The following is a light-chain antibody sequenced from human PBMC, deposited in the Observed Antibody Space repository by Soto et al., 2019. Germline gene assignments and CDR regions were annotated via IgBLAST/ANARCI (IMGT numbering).Light chain of an antibody. CDR1: SGSIGSNY. CDR3: QSYEGTSWV. CDR2: EDN. J-gene: IGLJ3*02. V-gene: IGLV6-57*04. Sequence: NFMLTQPHSVSESPGKTVTISCTRSSGSIGSNYVQWYQQRPGSAPTTVIYEDNQRPSGVPDRFSGSIDSSSNSVSLTLSGLKTEDEADYYCQSYEGTSWVFGGGTKLTVL.